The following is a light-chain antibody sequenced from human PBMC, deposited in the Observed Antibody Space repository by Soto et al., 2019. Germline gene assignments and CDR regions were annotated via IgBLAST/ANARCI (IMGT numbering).Light chain of an antibody. CDR2: ASS. Sequence: DIQMTQSPSSLSASVGDIVTITCRASQSISSYLNWYQQKPGKAPKLLIYASSSLQSGVPSRFSGSGSGTDFTLTISSLQPEDFANYYCQLSYSTPLTFGGGTKVEIK. CDR1: QSISSY. CDR3: QLSYSTPLT. V-gene: IGKV1-39*01. J-gene: IGKJ4*01.